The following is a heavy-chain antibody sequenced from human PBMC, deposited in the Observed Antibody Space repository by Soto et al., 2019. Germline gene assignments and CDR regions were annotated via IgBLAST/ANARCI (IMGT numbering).Heavy chain of an antibody. Sequence: ASVKVSCKASGYTFTSYYMHWVRQAPGQGLEWMGIINPSGGSTSYAQKFQGRVTMTRDTSTSTVYMELSSLRSEDTAVYYCARDFAYYYDSSGPSGAFDIWGQGTMVTVSS. CDR1: GYTFTSYY. CDR2: INPSGGST. D-gene: IGHD3-22*01. CDR3: ARDFAYYYDSSGPSGAFDI. J-gene: IGHJ3*02. V-gene: IGHV1-46*01.